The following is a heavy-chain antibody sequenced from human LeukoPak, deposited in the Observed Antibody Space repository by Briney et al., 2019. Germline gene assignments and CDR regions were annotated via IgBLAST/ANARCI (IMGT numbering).Heavy chain of an antibody. V-gene: IGHV3-21*01. Sequence: GGSLRLSCAASGVTFSFYSMNWVRQAPGKGLEWVSSMSVSSGLIYYADSVKGRFTVSRDNAKNSLYLQMNSLRAEDTAVYYCAREFGGSASGAGYWGQGTLVTVSS. CDR1: GVTFSFYS. D-gene: IGHD3-10*01. CDR2: MSVSSGLI. CDR3: AREFGGSASGAGY. J-gene: IGHJ4*02.